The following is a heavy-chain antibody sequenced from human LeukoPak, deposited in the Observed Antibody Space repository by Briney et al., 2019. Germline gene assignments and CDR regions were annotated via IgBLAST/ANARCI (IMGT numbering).Heavy chain of an antibody. V-gene: IGHV4-59*01. CDR2: IHYSGDI. CDR1: GASISTSY. J-gene: IGHJ4*02. Sequence: SETLSLACTVSGASISTSYWYWIRQPPGKGLEWIGYIHYSGDINYNPSLKSRVTISAYTSKNQLSLKLSSVTAADTAVYYCARVGCSGGSCYPDYWGQGTLVTVSS. CDR3: ARVGCSGGSCYPDY. D-gene: IGHD2-15*01.